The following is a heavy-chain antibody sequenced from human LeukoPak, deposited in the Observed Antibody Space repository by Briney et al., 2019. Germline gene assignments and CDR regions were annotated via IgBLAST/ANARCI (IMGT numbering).Heavy chain of an antibody. Sequence: GGSLRLSCAASGFSISSYALRWVRQAPGKGLQYVSGISNGGSIDYANSVKGRFTISRDNSKNTLYLQMGSLRPEDMAVYYCARDFSYGSGSDYWGQGILVTVSS. D-gene: IGHD5-18*01. CDR2: ISNGGSI. CDR3: ARDFSYGSGSDY. V-gene: IGHV3-64*01. J-gene: IGHJ4*02. CDR1: GFSISSYA.